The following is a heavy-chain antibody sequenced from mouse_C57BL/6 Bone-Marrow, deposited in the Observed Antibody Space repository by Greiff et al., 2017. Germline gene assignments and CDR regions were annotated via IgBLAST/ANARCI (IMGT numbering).Heavy chain of an antibody. CDR2: INPNNGGT. D-gene: IGHD2-3*01. V-gene: IGHV1-26*01. Sequence: EVQLQQSGPELVKPGASVKISCKASGYTFTDYYMNWVKQSHGKSLEWIGDINPNNGGTSYNQKFKGKATLTVDKSSSTAYMELRSLTSEDSAVYYCARRRYDGYYVGYYAMDYWGQGTSVTVSS. CDR3: ARRRYDGYYVGYYAMDY. CDR1: GYTFTDYY. J-gene: IGHJ4*01.